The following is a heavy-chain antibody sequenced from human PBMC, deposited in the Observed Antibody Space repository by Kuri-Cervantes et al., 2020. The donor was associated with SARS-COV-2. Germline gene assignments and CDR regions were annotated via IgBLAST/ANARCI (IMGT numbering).Heavy chain of an antibody. D-gene: IGHD3-3*01. V-gene: IGHV3-11*01. CDR1: GGSITNNTYY. CDR2: ISSSSSTI. J-gene: IGHJ6*02. Sequence: GESLKISCTVSGGSITNNTYYWGWIRQPPGKGLEWVSYISSSSSTIYYADSVKGRFTIPRDNAKNSLYLQMNSLRAEDTAVYYCARVGSDFWSGYTALGYYGMDVWGQGTTVTVSS. CDR3: ARVGSDFWSGYTALGYYGMDV.